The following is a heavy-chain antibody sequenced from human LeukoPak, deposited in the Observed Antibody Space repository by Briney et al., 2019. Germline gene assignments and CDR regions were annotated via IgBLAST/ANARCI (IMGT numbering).Heavy chain of an antibody. V-gene: IGHV3-30*03. CDR1: GFAFSDYG. CDR2: ISPDGSRT. D-gene: IGHD3-16*01. J-gene: IGHJ4*02. Sequence: GGSLRLSCVASGFAFSDYGMDWVRQAPGKGLEWVAVISPDGSRTYYADSVKGRFTISRDNSKNTLYLQMNSLRAEDTAVYYCARDVAFGGVILDYWGQGTLVTVSS. CDR3: ARDVAFGGVILDY.